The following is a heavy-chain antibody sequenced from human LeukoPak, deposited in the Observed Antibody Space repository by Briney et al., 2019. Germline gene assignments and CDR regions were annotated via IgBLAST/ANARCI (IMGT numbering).Heavy chain of an antibody. D-gene: IGHD3-3*01. CDR3: ARGGGVLRFLEWSPRAHFDY. Sequence: PSQTLSLTCTVSGGSISSGSYYWSWIRQPAGKGLEWIGRIYTSGSTNYNPSLKSRVTISVDTSKNQFSLKLSSVTAADTAVYYCARGGGVLRFLEWSPRAHFDYWGQGTLVTVSS. J-gene: IGHJ4*02. CDR2: IYTSGST. CDR1: GGSISSGSYY. V-gene: IGHV4-61*02.